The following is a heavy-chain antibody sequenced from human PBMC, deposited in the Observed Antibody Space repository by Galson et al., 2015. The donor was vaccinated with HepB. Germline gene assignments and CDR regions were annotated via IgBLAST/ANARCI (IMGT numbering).Heavy chain of an antibody. CDR3: ASDYGDYWYYYYYMDV. CDR1: GFTFSSYA. V-gene: IGHV3-23*01. CDR2: ISGSGGST. D-gene: IGHD4-17*01. Sequence: SLRLSCAASGFTFSSYAMSWVRQAPGKGLEWVSAISGSGGSTYYADSVKGRFTISRDNSKNTLYLQMNSLRAEDTAVYYCASDYGDYWYYYYYMDVWGKGTTVTVSS. J-gene: IGHJ6*03.